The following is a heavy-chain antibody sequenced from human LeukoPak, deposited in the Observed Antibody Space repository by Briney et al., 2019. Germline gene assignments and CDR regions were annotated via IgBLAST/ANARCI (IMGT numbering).Heavy chain of an antibody. CDR3: ARHPNAYYYYMDV. CDR1: GFSLSTSGMR. Sequence: SGPALVKPTQTLTLTCTFSGFSLSTSGMRVSWIRQPPGKALEWLARIDWDDDKFYSTSLKTRLTISKDTSKNQVVLTMTNMDPVDTATYYCARHPNAYYYYMDVWGKGTTVTVSS. CDR2: IDWDDDK. V-gene: IGHV2-70*04. J-gene: IGHJ6*03.